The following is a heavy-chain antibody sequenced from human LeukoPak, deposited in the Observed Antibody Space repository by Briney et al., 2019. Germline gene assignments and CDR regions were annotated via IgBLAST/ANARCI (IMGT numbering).Heavy chain of an antibody. J-gene: IGHJ4*02. CDR1: GDSVSSNSAA. CDR3: ARLGSGSNY. V-gene: IGHV6-1*01. Sequence: SQTLSLTCAISGDSVSSNSAAWNWIGQSPSRGLEWLGRTYYRSKWYTEYAVSVKSRITINPDTSKNQFSLQLSSVNPEDTAVYYCARLGSGSNYWGQGTPVTVSS. CDR2: TYYRSKWYT. D-gene: IGHD3-10*01.